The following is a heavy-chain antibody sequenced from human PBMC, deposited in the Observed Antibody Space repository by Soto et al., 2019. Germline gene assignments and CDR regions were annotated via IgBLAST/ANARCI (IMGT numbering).Heavy chain of an antibody. V-gene: IGHV4-61*08. D-gene: IGHD4-17*01. Sequence: PSETLSLTCTVSGGSISSGGYYWSWIRQPPGKGLEWIGYIYYSGSTNYNPSLKSRVTISVDTSKNQFSLKLSSVTAADTAVYYCARSVGDYVTYAFDIWGQGTMVTVSS. CDR1: GGSISSGGYY. CDR3: ARSVGDYVTYAFDI. J-gene: IGHJ3*02. CDR2: IYYSGST.